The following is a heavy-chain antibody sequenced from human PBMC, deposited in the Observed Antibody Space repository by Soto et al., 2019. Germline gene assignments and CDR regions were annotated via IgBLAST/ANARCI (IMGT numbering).Heavy chain of an antibody. CDR2: IWYDGSNK. Sequence: QVQLVESGGGVVQPGRSLRLSCAASGFTFSSYGMHWVRQAPGKGLEWVAVIWYDGSNKYYADSVKGRFTISRDNSKNTLYLQMNSLSAEDTAVYYCARDRPWGVGATYFDYWGQGTLVTVSS. J-gene: IGHJ4*02. CDR1: GFTFSSYG. D-gene: IGHD1-26*01. V-gene: IGHV3-33*01. CDR3: ARDRPWGVGATYFDY.